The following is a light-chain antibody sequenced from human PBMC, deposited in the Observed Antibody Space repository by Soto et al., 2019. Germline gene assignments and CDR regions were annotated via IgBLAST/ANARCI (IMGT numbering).Light chain of an antibody. J-gene: IGKJ1*01. CDR1: QSVSSSY. Sequence: EIVLTQSPGPLSLSPGARAPLSCRASQSVSSSYLAWYQQKPGQAPRLLIYGASSRATGIPARFSGSGSGTDFTLTNSRLEPEDCAVYYCQQYGSTSWTFGQGTKVEIK. CDR3: QQYGSTSWT. CDR2: GAS. V-gene: IGKV3-20*01.